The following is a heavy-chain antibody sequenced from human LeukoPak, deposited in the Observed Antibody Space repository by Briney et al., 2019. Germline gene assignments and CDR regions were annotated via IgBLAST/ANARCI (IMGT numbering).Heavy chain of an antibody. D-gene: IGHD6-19*01. CDR1: GYTFTSYG. CDR3: ARASSPAVAGTTSGFSDY. CDR2: MNPNSGNT. Sequence: ASVKVSCKASGYTFTSYGISWVRQAPGQGLEWMGWMNPNSGNTGYAQKFQGRVTTTRNTSISTAYMELSSLRSEDTAVYYCARASSPAVAGTTSGFSDYWGQGTLVTVSS. J-gene: IGHJ4*02. V-gene: IGHV1-8*02.